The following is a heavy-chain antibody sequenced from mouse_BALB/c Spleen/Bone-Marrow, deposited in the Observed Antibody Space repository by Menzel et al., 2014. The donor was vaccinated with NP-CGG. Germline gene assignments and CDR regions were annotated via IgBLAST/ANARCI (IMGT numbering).Heavy chain of an antibody. V-gene: IGHV1-7*01. CDR1: GYTFTNYW. CDR3: ARYWDAY. CDR2: IDPNTSYT. D-gene: IGHD4-1*01. J-gene: IGHJ3*01. Sequence: QVQLKQSRAELAKPGASVKMSCKASGYTFTNYWMHWVKQRPGQGLEWIGYIDPNTSYTRYNQKFKDKATLTADKSSSTAYLQLSSLTSEDSAVYYCARYWDAYWGQGTLVTVSA.